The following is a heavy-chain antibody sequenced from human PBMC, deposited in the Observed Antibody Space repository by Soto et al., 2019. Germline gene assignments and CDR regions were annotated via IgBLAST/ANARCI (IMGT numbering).Heavy chain of an antibody. Sequence: GASVKVSCTASGYTFTSYDINWVRQATGQGLEWMGWMNPNSGNTGYAQKSQGRVTMTRNTSISTAYMELSSLRSEDTAVYYCARTAVAGYYYYYYMDVWGKGTTVTVSS. J-gene: IGHJ6*03. V-gene: IGHV1-8*01. D-gene: IGHD6-19*01. CDR1: GYTFTSYD. CDR3: ARTAVAGYYYYYYMDV. CDR2: MNPNSGNT.